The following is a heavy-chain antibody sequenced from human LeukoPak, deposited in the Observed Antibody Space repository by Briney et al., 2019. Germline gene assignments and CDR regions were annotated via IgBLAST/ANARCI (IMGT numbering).Heavy chain of an antibody. CDR2: IYTSGST. D-gene: IGHD1-26*01. CDR1: GGSISSGSYY. J-gene: IGHJ4*02. V-gene: IGHV4-61*02. Sequence: SQTLSLTCTVSGGSISSGSYYWSWIRQPAGKGLEWIGRIYTSGSTNYNPSLKSQVTMSVDTSKNQFSLKLSSVTAADTAVYYCARDREVGATFDYWGQGTLVTVSS. CDR3: ARDREVGATFDY.